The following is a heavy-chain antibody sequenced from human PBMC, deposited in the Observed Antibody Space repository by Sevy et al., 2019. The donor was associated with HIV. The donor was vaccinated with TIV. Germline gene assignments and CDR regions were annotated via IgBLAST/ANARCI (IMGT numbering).Heavy chain of an antibody. CDR3: VREGVGGYSYSLDQ. CDR1: GFTFSVYW. D-gene: IGHD5-18*01. J-gene: IGHJ4*02. Sequence: GGSLRLSCAASGFTFSVYWMTWVRQAPGKGLEWVASMKEDGSDKDYVDSVKGRFTISRDNAKNSLYLQMNSLRAEDTAVYYWVREGVGGYSYSLDQWGLGTLVTVSS. V-gene: IGHV3-7*01. CDR2: MKEDGSDK.